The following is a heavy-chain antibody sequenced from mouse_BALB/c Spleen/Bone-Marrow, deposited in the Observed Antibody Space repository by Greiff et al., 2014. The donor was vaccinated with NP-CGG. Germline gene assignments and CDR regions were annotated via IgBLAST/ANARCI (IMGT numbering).Heavy chain of an antibody. CDR3: ARKGPYYRYDPYAMDY. D-gene: IGHD2-14*01. V-gene: IGHV1S135*01. CDR2: INPYNGGT. J-gene: IGHJ4*01. Sequence: VQLQQSGPELVKPGASMKISCKASGYSFTGYTMNWVKQSHGKNLEWIGLINPYNGGTSYNQKFKGKATLTVDKSSSTAYMELISLTSEDSAVYYCARKGPYYRYDPYAMDYWGQGTSVTVSS. CDR1: GYSFTGYT.